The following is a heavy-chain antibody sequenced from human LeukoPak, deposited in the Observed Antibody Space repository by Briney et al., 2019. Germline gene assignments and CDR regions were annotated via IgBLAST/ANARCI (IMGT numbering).Heavy chain of an antibody. Sequence: ASVKVSCKPSGYTLTGDYLHWVRQAPGQGLEWMGWMNPNSGGTNYAQKFQGRVTMTRDTSISTAYMELSRLRSDDTAVYYCARDYASGSYYDYWGQGSLVTVSS. CDR3: ARDYASGSYYDY. CDR2: MNPNSGGT. V-gene: IGHV1-2*02. D-gene: IGHD3-10*01. CDR1: GYTLTGDY. J-gene: IGHJ4*02.